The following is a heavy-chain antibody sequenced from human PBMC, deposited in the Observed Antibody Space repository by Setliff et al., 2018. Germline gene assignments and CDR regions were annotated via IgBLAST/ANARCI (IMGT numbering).Heavy chain of an antibody. D-gene: IGHD5-18*01. CDR1: GFTFSSYW. Sequence: GGSLRLSCAASGFTFSSYWMSWVRQAPGKGLEWVSSISSTGSYKPYADSVRGRFTISRDNAKNSVDLQMSSLRPEDTAVYYCARAADSYGPPRSYMDVWGKGTTVTVSS. CDR2: ISSTGSYK. V-gene: IGHV3-21*06. J-gene: IGHJ6*03. CDR3: ARAADSYGPPRSYMDV.